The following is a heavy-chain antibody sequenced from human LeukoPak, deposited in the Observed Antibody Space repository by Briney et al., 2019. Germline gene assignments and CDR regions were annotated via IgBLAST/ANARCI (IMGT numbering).Heavy chain of an antibody. D-gene: IGHD3-10*01. CDR1: GGSISSSSYY. V-gene: IGHV4-39*01. J-gene: IGHJ4*02. CDR3: AGHPRDYYGSGPFDY. Sequence: PSETLSLTCTVSGGSISSSSYYWGWIRQPPGKGLEWIGSIYYSGSTYYNPSLKGRVTISVDTSKNQFSLKLSSVTAADTAVYYCAGHPRDYYGSGPFDYWGQGTLVTVSS. CDR2: IYYSGST.